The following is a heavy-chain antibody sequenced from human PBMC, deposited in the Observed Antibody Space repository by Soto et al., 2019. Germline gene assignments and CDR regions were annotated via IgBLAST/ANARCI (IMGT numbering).Heavy chain of an antibody. V-gene: IGHV4-38-2*02. CDR2: TYHSGST. Sequence: SETLSLTCAVSGYSISSGYYWGWIRQPPGKGLEWIGSTYHSGSTYYNPSLKSRVTISVDTSKNQFSLKLSSVTAADTAVYYCARDSPYYYDSSGYYPFDYWGQGTLVTVSS. CDR3: ARDSPYYYDSSGYYPFDY. D-gene: IGHD3-22*01. CDR1: GYSISSGYY. J-gene: IGHJ4*02.